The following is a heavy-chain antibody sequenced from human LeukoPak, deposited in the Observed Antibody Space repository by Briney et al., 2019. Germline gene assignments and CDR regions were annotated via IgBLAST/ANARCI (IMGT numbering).Heavy chain of an antibody. CDR3: ARVRGSGSYQIDY. D-gene: IGHD3-10*01. V-gene: IGHV4-59*01. CDR2: IYYSGST. CDR1: GGSISNYY. Sequence: SETLSLTCTVSGGSISNYYWNWIRQPPGKGLELIGYIYYSGSTNYNPSLKSRVTISVDTSKNQFSLKLSSVTAADTAVYYCARVRGSGSYQIDYWGQGTLVTVSS. J-gene: IGHJ4*02.